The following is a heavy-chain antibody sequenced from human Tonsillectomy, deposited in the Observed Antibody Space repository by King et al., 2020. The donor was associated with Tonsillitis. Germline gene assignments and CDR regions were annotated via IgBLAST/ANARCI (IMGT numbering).Heavy chain of an antibody. CDR1: GFTFSSYW. Sequence: VQLVESGGGLVQPGGSLRVSCAASGFTFSSYWMHWVRQAPGKGLVWVSRINSGGRNTTNADSVTGRFTISRDNAKNTLYLQMNSLRDEDTAVYYCAREYSSSRYFDLWGRGTLVTVSS. J-gene: IGHJ2*01. D-gene: IGHD6-13*01. V-gene: IGHV3-74*01. CDR3: AREYSSSRYFDL. CDR2: INSGGRNT.